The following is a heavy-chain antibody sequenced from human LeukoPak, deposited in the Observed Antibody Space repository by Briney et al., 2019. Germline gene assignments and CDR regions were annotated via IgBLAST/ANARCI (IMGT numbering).Heavy chain of an antibody. D-gene: IGHD1-26*01. CDR3: VKHSHDNSAPRWETHYDA. CDR1: GYTFSTFG. CDR2: ISRIQADK. V-gene: IGHV3-23*01. J-gene: IGHJ5*02. Sequence: GGSLRLFCETSGYTFSTFGMSWVRQAPGKGLMWVSTISRIQADKYDADSVRGRFTISRDNSLNTLYLQMSNLRPEDTAIYYCVKHSHDNSAPRWETHYDAWGQGALVTVSS.